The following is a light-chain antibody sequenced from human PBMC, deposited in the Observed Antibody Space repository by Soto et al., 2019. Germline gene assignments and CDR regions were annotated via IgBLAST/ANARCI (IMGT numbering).Light chain of an antibody. V-gene: IGKV1-27*01. Sequence: DIQMTQSPSSLSASVGARVTITCRASQGISNYLAWYQQKPGKVPKLLIYAASTLQSGVPSRFSGSGSGTDFTLTISSLQPEDVATYYCQKYNSAPRTWTFGQGTKVDI. CDR2: AAS. CDR3: QKYNSAPRTWT. CDR1: QGISNY. J-gene: IGKJ1*01.